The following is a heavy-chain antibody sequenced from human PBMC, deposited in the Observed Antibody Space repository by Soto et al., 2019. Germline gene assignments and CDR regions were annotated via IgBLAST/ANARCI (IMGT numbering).Heavy chain of an antibody. CDR3: ARSRSTMDLMADAFDF. J-gene: IGHJ3*01. D-gene: IGHD3-10*01. CDR1: GFSLSTSGMC. V-gene: IGHV2-70*11. Sequence: SGPTLVNPTQTLTLTCTFSGFSLSTSGMCVSWIRQPPGKALEWLARIDWDDDKYYRTSLKTRLTISKDTSKNQVVLTMTNMDPVDTATYYCARSRSTMDLMADAFDFWGQGTMVTVSS. CDR2: IDWDDDK.